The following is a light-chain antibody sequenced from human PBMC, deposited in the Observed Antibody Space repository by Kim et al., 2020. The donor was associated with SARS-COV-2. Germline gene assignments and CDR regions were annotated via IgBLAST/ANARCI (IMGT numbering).Light chain of an antibody. CDR3: SSYTTSASYV. CDR1: SSDIGHANY. Sequence: GHSITISCTGSSSDIGHANYVSWYQQYPGKAPKLMIFNVAQRPSGISNRFSGSKSGDTASLTISGLQAEDEADYYCSSYTTSASYVFGTGTKVTVL. V-gene: IGLV2-14*04. CDR2: NVA. J-gene: IGLJ1*01.